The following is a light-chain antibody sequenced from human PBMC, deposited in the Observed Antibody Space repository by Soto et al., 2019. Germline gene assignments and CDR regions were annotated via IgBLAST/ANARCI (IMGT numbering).Light chain of an antibody. Sequence: EIVLTQSPGTLSLSPGERATLSCRASQSVSSSYSAWYQQKPGQAPRLLIYGASSRATGIRDRFSGSGSGTDFTLTISRLEPEDSAVYSCQQYGSSSLYTFGQGTMLEIK. CDR3: QQYGSSSLYT. V-gene: IGKV3-20*01. CDR2: GAS. CDR1: QSVSSSY. J-gene: IGKJ2*01.